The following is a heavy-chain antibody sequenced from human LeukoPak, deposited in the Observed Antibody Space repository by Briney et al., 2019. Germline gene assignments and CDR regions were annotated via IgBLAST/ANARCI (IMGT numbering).Heavy chain of an antibody. CDR1: GYTFTGYY. CDR3: ARGTEYYFDY. J-gene: IGHJ4*02. D-gene: IGHD1-1*01. V-gene: IGHV1-2*06. Sequence: GASVKVSCKASGYTFTGYYMHWVRQAPGQGLEWMGRINPNSGCTNYAQKVQGRVTVPRDTSISTAYMDLTRLRSDDTAVYYCARGTEYYFDYWGQGTLVTVSS. CDR2: INPNSGCT.